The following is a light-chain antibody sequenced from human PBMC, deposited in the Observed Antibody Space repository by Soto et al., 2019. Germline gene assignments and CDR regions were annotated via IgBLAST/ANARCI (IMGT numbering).Light chain of an antibody. CDR3: QQRNIWPPVT. CDR1: PSVANF. J-gene: IGKJ5*01. Sequence: GERATLSCRASPSVANFVAWYQQKPGQAPRLLIYGAFNRATGIPARFSGSGSGTDFTLTISSLEPEDSAVYYCQQRNIWPPVTFGHGTRLEIK. CDR2: GAF. V-gene: IGKV3-11*01.